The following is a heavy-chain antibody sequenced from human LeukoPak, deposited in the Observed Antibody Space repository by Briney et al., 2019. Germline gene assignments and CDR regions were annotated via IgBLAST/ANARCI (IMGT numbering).Heavy chain of an antibody. D-gene: IGHD6-13*01. Sequence: ASVTVSCKASGGTFSSYAISWVRQAPGQGLEWMGGIIPIFGTANYAQKFQGRVTITADESTSTAYMELSSLRSEDTAVYYCAREEVWDSSSWYYIEGWGQGTLVTVSS. CDR2: IIPIFGTA. CDR3: AREEVWDSSSWYYIEG. CDR1: GGTFSSYA. J-gene: IGHJ4*02. V-gene: IGHV1-69*13.